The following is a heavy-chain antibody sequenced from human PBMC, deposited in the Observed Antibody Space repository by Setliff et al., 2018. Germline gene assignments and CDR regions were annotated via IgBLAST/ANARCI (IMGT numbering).Heavy chain of an antibody. CDR2: ISSSSSYI. J-gene: IGHJ2*01. CDR3: ARDPPWELRYFDL. Sequence: GGSLRLSCAASGFTFSSYSMNWVRQAPGKGLEWVSSISSSSSYIYYADSVKGRFTISRDNAKNSLYLQMNSLRAEDTAVYYCARDPPWELRYFDLWGRGTLVTVSS. D-gene: IGHD1-26*01. V-gene: IGHV3-21*01. CDR1: GFTFSSYS.